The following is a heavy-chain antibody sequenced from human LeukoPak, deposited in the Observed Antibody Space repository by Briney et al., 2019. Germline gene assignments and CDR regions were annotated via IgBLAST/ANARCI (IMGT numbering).Heavy chain of an antibody. Sequence: SETLSLTCSVSGGSISTYYWSWIRQPPGKGLEWIGYIYYSGSSNYNPSLKSRVTMSVDTSKNQFSLKLSSVTAADTAVYYCATGGDFWSGYLDYWGQGTLVTVSS. CDR1: GGSISTYY. CDR2: IYYSGSS. D-gene: IGHD3-3*01. V-gene: IGHV4-59*12. J-gene: IGHJ4*02. CDR3: ATGGDFWSGYLDY.